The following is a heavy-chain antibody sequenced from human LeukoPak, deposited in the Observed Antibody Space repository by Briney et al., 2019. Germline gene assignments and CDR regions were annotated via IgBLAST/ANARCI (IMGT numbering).Heavy chain of an antibody. CDR3: ARNYPGLGY. Sequence: GASVKVSCKTSGYSFTAYHIFWVRQAPGQGLEWLGCINPNDGDTKSAAKFQGRVTLTRDTSVSTAYMELNGLTSDDTAIYYCARNYPGLGYWGQGTLVIVSS. V-gene: IGHV1-2*02. CDR1: GYSFTAYH. J-gene: IGHJ4*02. D-gene: IGHD3-10*01. CDR2: INPNDGDT.